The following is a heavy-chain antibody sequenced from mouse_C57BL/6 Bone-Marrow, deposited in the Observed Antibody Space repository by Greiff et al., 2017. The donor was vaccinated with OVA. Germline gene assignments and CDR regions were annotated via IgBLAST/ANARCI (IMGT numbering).Heavy chain of an antibody. Sequence: EVKLEESGGDLVKPGGSLKLSCAASGFTFSSYGMSWVRQTPDKRLEWVATISSGGSYTYYPDSVKGRFTISRDNAKNTLYLQMSSLKSEDTAMYYCAREKSYDRGYYYAMDYWGQGTSVTVSS. D-gene: IGHD2-12*01. V-gene: IGHV5-6*01. CDR1: GFTFSSYG. J-gene: IGHJ4*01. CDR2: ISSGGSYT. CDR3: AREKSYDRGYYYAMDY.